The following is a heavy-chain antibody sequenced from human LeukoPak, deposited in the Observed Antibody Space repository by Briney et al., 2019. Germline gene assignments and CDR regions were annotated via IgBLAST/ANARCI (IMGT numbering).Heavy chain of an antibody. CDR3: ARDSGNYYYYYYMDV. CDR2: IYTSGST. J-gene: IGHJ6*03. D-gene: IGHD4-23*01. Sequence: PSETLSLTCTVSTGSISNYYWTWIRQPAGKGLEWIGRIYTSGSTNYNPSLKSRVTISVDTSKNQFSLKLSSVTAADTAVYYCARDSGNYYYYYYMDVWGKGTTVAVSS. CDR1: TGSISNYY. V-gene: IGHV4-4*07.